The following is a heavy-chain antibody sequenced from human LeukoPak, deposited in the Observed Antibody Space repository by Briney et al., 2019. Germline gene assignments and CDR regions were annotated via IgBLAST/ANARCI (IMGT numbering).Heavy chain of an antibody. CDR2: ISYDGSNK. V-gene: IGHV3-30*04. Sequence: PGGSLRLSCAASGFTFSTYAMHWVRQAPGKGLEWVAVISYDGSNKYYADSVKGRFTISRDNSKNTLYLQMNSLRAEDTAVYYCAKDLRRMDDYWGQGTLVTVSS. J-gene: IGHJ4*02. CDR1: GFTFSTYA. CDR3: AKDLRRMDDY.